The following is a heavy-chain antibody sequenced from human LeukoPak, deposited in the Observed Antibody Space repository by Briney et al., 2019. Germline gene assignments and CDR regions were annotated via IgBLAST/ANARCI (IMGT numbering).Heavy chain of an antibody. CDR2: ISGSGGST. Sequence: GGSLRLSCAASGFTFSSYAMSGVRQAPGKGVEGVSAISGSGGSTYYADSVKGRFTISRDHSNTTLYLQTNRLAPDDPAVYYCARGRRQGACDLRGPGTMVPVSA. CDR3: ARGRRQGACDL. J-gene: IGHJ3*01. CDR1: GFTFSSYA. V-gene: IGHV3-23*01.